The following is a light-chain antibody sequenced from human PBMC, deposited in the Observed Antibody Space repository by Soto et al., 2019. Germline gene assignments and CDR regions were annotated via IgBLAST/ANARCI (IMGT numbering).Light chain of an antibody. CDR3: ETWDSNTLEV. CDR2: LEGSGSY. V-gene: IGLV4-60*03. J-gene: IGLJ2*01. Sequence: QPVLTQSSSASASPGSSVKLTCTLSSGHSSYIIAWHQQQPGKAPRYLMKLEGSGSYNKGSGVPDRFSGSSSGADRYLTISNLQSEDEADYYCETWDSNTLEVFGGGTKLTVL. CDR1: SGHSSYI.